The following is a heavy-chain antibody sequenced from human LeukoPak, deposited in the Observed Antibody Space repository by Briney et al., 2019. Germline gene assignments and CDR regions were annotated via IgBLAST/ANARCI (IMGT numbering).Heavy chain of an antibody. CDR3: ARETGIAAAGNFNWFHP. D-gene: IGHD6-13*01. Sequence: PVKVSCKASGGTFSSYAISWVRQAPGQGLEWMGRIIAILGIANYAQKFQGRVTITADKSTSTAYMELSSLRSEDTAVYYCARETGIAAAGNFNWFHPWGQGTLVTVSS. J-gene: IGHJ5*02. CDR1: GGTFSSYA. CDR2: IIAILGIA. V-gene: IGHV1-69*04.